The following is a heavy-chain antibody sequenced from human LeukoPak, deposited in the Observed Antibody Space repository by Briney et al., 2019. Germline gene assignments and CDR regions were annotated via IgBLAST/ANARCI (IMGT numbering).Heavy chain of an antibody. CDR2: IKSDGRT. CDR3: ARAPSEIGGYYPEYFRH. D-gene: IGHD3-22*01. J-gene: IGHJ1*01. CDR1: GFTFSNYW. V-gene: IGHV3-74*01. Sequence: GGSLRLSCAAAGFTFSNYWMHWVRQAPGKGLVWVSRIKSDGRTNYADSVKGRFTISRDNAKNTVSLQMNSLRAEDAGVYYCARAPSEIGGYYPEYFRHWGQGTLVTVSS.